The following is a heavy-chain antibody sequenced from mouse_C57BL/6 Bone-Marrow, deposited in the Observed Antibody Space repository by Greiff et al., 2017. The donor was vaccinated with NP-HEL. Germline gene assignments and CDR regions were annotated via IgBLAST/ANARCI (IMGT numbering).Heavy chain of an antibody. J-gene: IGHJ3*01. CDR3: TAGVYYYGSSGSWFAY. V-gene: IGHV6-3*01. CDR1: GFTFSNYW. D-gene: IGHD1-1*01. CDR2: IRLKSDNYAT. Sequence: EVKLVESGGGLVQPGGSMKLSCVASGFTFSNYWMNWVRQSPEKGLEWVAQIRLKSDNYATHYAESVKGRFTTSRDDSKSSVYLQMNNLRAEDTGIYYCTAGVYYYGSSGSWFAYWGQGTLVTVSA.